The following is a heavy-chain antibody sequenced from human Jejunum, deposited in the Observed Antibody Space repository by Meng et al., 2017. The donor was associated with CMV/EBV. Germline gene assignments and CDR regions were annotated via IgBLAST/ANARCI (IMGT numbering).Heavy chain of an antibody. Sequence: RLSCAASGFTLSSYWMSWVRQAPGKGLEWVANIKQDGSEKNYVDSVKGRFTISRDKAKNSLYLQMNSLRAEDTAVYYCARGITTDYWGQGTLVTVSS. CDR2: IKQDGSEK. D-gene: IGHD5-24*01. CDR1: GFTLSSYW. J-gene: IGHJ4*02. CDR3: ARGITTDY. V-gene: IGHV3-7*01.